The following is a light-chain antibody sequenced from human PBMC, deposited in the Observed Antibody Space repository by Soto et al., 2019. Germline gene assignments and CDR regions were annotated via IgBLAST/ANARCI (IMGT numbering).Light chain of an antibody. CDR2: EVS. CDR1: SSDVGSYNL. Sequence: QSSLTQPAPLSGSPGQSITISCTGTSSDVGSYNLISWYQQYPDKAPKLMIYEVSKRPSGVSNRFSGSKSGNTASLTISGLQAEDEADYYCCSYAGSSTFYVFGSGTKVTVL. V-gene: IGLV2-23*02. CDR3: CSYAGSSTFYV. J-gene: IGLJ1*01.